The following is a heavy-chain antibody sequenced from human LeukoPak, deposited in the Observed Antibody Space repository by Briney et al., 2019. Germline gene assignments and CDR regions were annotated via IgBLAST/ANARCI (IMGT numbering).Heavy chain of an antibody. D-gene: IGHD2-21*01. CDR1: GFTVSSNY. CDR3: AGELIDYYGMDV. CDR2: IYSGGST. V-gene: IGHV3-66*01. Sequence: GGSLRLSCAASGFTVSSNYMSWVRQAPGKGLEWVSVIYSGGSTYYADSVKGRFTISRDNSKNTLYLQMNSLRAEDTAVYYCAGELIDYYGMDVWGQGTTVTVSS. J-gene: IGHJ6*02.